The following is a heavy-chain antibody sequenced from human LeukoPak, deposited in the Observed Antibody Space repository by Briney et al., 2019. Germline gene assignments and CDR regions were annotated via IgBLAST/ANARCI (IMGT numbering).Heavy chain of an antibody. CDR3: ASNFRSSSSFDY. Sequence: ASVRVSCKASGYTFTAYYIHWVRQAPGQGLEWMGWINPNTGGTHYAQRFQGRVSMTRDTSISTAYMELTRLGSDDTAVFYCASNFRSSSSFDYWGQGTLLTVS. V-gene: IGHV1-2*02. CDR2: INPNTGGT. J-gene: IGHJ4*02. D-gene: IGHD6-6*01. CDR1: GYTFTAYY.